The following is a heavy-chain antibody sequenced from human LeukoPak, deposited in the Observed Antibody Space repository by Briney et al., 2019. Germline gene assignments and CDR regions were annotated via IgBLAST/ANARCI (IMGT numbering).Heavy chain of an antibody. CDR1: GDSVSTDRVT. J-gene: IGHJ4*02. CDR2: TYYRSKWYN. Sequence: SQTLSLTCAISGDSVSTDRVTWNWFRQSPSRGLEWLGRTYYRSKWYNDYAVSVKSRITINPDTSKNQFSLQLNSVTPEDTAVYYCAREYSSSWYRVFFFDYWGQGTLVTVSS. D-gene: IGHD6-13*01. V-gene: IGHV6-1*01. CDR3: AREYSSSWYRVFFFDY.